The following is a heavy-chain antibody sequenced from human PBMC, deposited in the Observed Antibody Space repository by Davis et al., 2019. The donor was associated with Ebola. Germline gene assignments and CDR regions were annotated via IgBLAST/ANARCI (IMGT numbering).Heavy chain of an antibody. CDR1: GFTFDDYA. J-gene: IGHJ4*02. CDR2: ITWNSGSI. Sequence: SLKISCAASGFTFDDYALHWVRQAPGKGLEWVSGITWNSGSIGYADSVKGRFTISRDNAKNSLYLQVNSLRAEDTAVYYCARLRDYGGNSGWGQGTLVTVSS. CDR3: ARLRDYGGNSG. D-gene: IGHD4-23*01. V-gene: IGHV3-9*01.